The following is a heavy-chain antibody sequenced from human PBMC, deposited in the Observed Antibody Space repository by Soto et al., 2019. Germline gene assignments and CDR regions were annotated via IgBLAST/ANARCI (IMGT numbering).Heavy chain of an antibody. J-gene: IGHJ4*02. CDR1: GFTFSGSA. D-gene: IGHD4-17*01. CDR2: IRSKANSYAT. V-gene: IGHV3-73*01. CDR3: TWTYGDLDY. Sequence: GGSLRLSCAASGFTFSGSAMHWVRQASGKGLEWVGRIRSKANSYATAYAASVKGRFTISRDDSKNTAYLQMNSLKTEDTAVYYCTWTYGDLDYWGQGTLVTVSS.